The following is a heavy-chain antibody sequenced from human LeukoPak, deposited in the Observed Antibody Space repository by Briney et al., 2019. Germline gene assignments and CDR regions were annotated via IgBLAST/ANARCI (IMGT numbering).Heavy chain of an antibody. CDR1: GFTFSSYS. CDR2: ISSSSSYI. V-gene: IGHV3-21*01. J-gene: IGHJ4*02. CDR3: ARDRGYCSSTSCYTLGIFDY. Sequence: PGGSLRLSGAASGFTFSSYSMNWVRQAPGKGLEWVSSISSSSSYIYYADSVKGRFTISRDNAKNSLYLQMNSLRAEDTAVYYCARDRGYCSSTSCYTLGIFDYWGQGTLVTVSS. D-gene: IGHD2-2*02.